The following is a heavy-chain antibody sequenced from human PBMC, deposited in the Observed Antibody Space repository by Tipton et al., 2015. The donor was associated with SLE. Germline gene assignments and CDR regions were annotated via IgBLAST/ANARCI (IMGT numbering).Heavy chain of an antibody. CDR3: ARDEYSSSWGDYYYYMDV. Sequence: SLRLSCAASGFTFSSYRMTWVRQAPGKGLEWVASIKQDGSDKYYVDSVKGRFTISRDNANNSLFLQMNSLRAEDTAVYYCARDEYSSSWGDYYYYMDVWGTGTTVTVSS. J-gene: IGHJ6*03. CDR1: GFTFSSYR. V-gene: IGHV3-7*01. CDR2: IKQDGSDK. D-gene: IGHD6-13*01.